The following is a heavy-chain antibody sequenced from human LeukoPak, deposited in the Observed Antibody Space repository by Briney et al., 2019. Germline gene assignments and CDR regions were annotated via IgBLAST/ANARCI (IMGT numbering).Heavy chain of an antibody. CDR2: INPSGGST. V-gene: IGHV1-46*01. D-gene: IGHD5-18*01. CDR3: ASGTAMAIYYYYYGMDV. J-gene: IGHJ6*02. CDR1: GYTFTSYY. Sequence: ASVKVSCKASGYTFTSYYMHWVRQAPGQGLEWMGIINPSGGSTSYAQKFQGRVTMTRDTSTSTVYMELSSLRSEDTAVYYCASGTAMAIYYYYYGMDVWGQGTTVTVSS.